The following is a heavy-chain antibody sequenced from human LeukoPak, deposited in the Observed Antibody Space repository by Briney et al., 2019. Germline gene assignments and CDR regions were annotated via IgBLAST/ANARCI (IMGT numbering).Heavy chain of an antibody. J-gene: IGHJ4*02. CDR2: INWNGGST. D-gene: IGHD3-22*01. CDR3: ARSLLYDSSGYYYYTAPFDY. V-gene: IGHV3-20*04. CDR1: GFTFDDYG. Sequence: GGSLRLSCAASGFTFDDYGMGWVRQAPGKGLEWVSGINWNGGSTGYADSVKGRFTISRDNAKNSLYLQMNSLRAEDTALYYCARSLLYDSSGYYYYTAPFDYWGQGTLVTVSS.